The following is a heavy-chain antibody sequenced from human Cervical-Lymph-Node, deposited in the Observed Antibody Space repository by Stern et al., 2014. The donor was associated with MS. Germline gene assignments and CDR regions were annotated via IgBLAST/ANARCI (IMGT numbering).Heavy chain of an antibody. CDR3: AREDYDGSGHPYYYGLDV. CDR1: GGSIASSSYY. Sequence: QLQLQESGPGLVKPSQTLSLTCTVSGGSIASSSYYWSWIRQPAGKGLEWIGRIFTSGSTHYNPSLQSRVTLSVDTSKNQFSLRLSSVTAADTAVYYCAREDYDGSGHPYYYGLDVWGQGTTVTVSS. D-gene: IGHD3-22*01. CDR2: IFTSGST. J-gene: IGHJ6*02. V-gene: IGHV4-61*02.